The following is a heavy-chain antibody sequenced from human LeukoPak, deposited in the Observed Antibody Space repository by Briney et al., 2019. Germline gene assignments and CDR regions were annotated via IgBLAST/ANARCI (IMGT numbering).Heavy chain of an antibody. J-gene: IGHJ4*02. Sequence: SETLSLTCTVSGGSMGSSYWTWIRQPPGKGLEWIGYIYYSGSTNYNPSLKSQVSISVDTSNYQFSLKLISVTAADTAVYYCARGVLGSGISTSLYYFDSWGQGTLVTVSS. CDR1: GGSMGSSY. CDR2: IYYSGST. V-gene: IGHV4-59*13. D-gene: IGHD3-10*01. CDR3: ARGVLGSGISTSLYYFDS.